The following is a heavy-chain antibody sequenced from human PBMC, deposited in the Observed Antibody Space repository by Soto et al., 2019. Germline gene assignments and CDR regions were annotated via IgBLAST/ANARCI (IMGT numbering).Heavy chain of an antibody. V-gene: IGHV4-59*01. CDR3: ARGDPLLWFGEKVYYGMDV. J-gene: IGHJ6*02. CDR1: GGSISSYY. Sequence: QVQLQESGPGLVKPSETLSLTCTVSGGSISSYYWSWIRQPPGKGLEWIGYIYYSGSTNYNPSLSSRVTPSGDTAKHQFSLKLSSVTAADTAVYYCARGDPLLWFGEKVYYGMDVWGQGTTVTVSS. CDR2: IYYSGST. D-gene: IGHD3-10*01.